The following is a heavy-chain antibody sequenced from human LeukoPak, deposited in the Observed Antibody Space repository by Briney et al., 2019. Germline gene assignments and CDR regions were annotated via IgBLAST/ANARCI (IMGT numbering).Heavy chain of an antibody. V-gene: IGHV4-4*07. CDR3: ARGFYDSVLGYMDV. CDR2: IYTSGST. J-gene: IGHJ6*03. Sequence: SETLSLTCTVSGGSINPYYWSWIRQPAGKGLEWIGRIYTSGSTNYNPSLKSRVTMSVDTSKNQFSLKLSSVTAADTAVYYCARGFYDSVLGYMDVWGKGTTVTVSS. D-gene: IGHD3-3*01. CDR1: GGSINPYY.